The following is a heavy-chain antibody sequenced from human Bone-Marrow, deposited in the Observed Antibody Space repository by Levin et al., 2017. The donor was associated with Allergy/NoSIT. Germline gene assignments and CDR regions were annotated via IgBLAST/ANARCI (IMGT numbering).Heavy chain of an antibody. V-gene: IGHV3-30*18. J-gene: IGHJ3*02. D-gene: IGHD5-18*01. CDR1: GFTFSSYA. CDR2: ISYDGRSK. Sequence: PGGSLRLSCAASGFTFSSYAMHWVRQAPGQGLEWLAVISYDGRSKNFADSVRGRFTISRDNSKSTLYLEMNSLRPEDTAVYYCAKGQDTAMARNAFNIWGQGTMVTVSS. CDR3: AKGQDTAMARNAFNI.